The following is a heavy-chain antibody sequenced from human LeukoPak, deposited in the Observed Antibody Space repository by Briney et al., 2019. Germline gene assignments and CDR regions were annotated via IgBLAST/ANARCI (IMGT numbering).Heavy chain of an antibody. CDR2: IYYSGST. CDR1: GGSISSSSYY. Sequence: SETLSLTCTVSGGSISSSSYYWGWIRQPPGKGLEWIGSIYYSGSTYYNPSLKSRVTISVDTSKNQFSLKLSSVTAADTAVYYCARLAGGYSFGYPYYYMDVWGKGTTVTVSS. J-gene: IGHJ6*03. CDR3: ARLAGGYSFGYPYYYMDV. D-gene: IGHD5-18*01. V-gene: IGHV4-39*01.